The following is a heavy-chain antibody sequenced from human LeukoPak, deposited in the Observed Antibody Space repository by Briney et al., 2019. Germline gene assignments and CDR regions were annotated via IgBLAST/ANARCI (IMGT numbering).Heavy chain of an antibody. CDR2: INHSGST. CDR3: ARRLGGYSYGYRSYFDY. D-gene: IGHD5-18*01. J-gene: IGHJ4*02. V-gene: IGHV4-34*01. CDR1: GGSFSGYY. Sequence: SETLSLTCAVYGGSFSGYYWSWIRQPPGKGLEWVGEINHSGSTNYNPSLKSRVTISVDTSKNQFSLKLSSVTAADTAVYYCARRLGGYSYGYRSYFDYWGQGTLVTVSS.